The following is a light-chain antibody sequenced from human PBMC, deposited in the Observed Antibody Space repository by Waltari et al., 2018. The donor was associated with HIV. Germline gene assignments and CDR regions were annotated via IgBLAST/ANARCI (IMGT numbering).Light chain of an antibody. V-gene: IGKV3-15*01. Sequence: EILMTQYPATLSVSPGERATLSCRASQSVSSNLAWYQQKPGQAPRLLIYGASTRATGIPARFSGSGSGTECTLTISSLQSEDFAVYYCQQYNNWPPWTFGQGTKVEIK. CDR1: QSVSSN. J-gene: IGKJ1*01. CDR3: QQYNNWPPWT. CDR2: GAS.